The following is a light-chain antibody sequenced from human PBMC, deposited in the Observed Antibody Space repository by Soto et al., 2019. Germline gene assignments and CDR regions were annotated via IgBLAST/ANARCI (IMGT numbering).Light chain of an antibody. CDR1: SGHSSYA. CDR2: IISDGSH. CDR3: ETWGSAIVV. V-gene: IGLV4-69*01. J-gene: IGLJ2*01. Sequence: QLVLTQSPSASASPGPSVTLTCTLSSGHSSYAIAWHQQQQEKGPRYLMKIISDGSHSKGDGIPYRFLGSSSGAERYLTIYSLESETDADYSSETWGSAIVVFGGGTKLTVL.